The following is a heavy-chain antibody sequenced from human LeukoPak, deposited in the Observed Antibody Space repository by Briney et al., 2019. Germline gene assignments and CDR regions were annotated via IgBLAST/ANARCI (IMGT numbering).Heavy chain of an antibody. Sequence: SVKVSCKASGGTFSSYAISWLRQAPGQGLEWMGGIIPIFGTANYAQKFQGRVTITTDESTSTAYMELSSLRSEDTAVYYCARAWWSTGDDAFDIWGQGTMVTVSS. D-gene: IGHD2-8*02. CDR1: GGTFSSYA. J-gene: IGHJ3*02. CDR2: IIPIFGTA. CDR3: ARAWWSTGDDAFDI. V-gene: IGHV1-69*05.